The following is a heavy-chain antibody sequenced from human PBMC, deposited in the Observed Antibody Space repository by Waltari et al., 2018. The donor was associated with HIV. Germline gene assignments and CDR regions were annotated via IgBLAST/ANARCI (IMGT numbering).Heavy chain of an antibody. V-gene: IGHV3-21*01. Sequence: EVQLVESGGGLVKPGGSLRLSCAAPGFTFCNFSFLWVRPAPGKGLEWVSYISSGSSYIYYADSVKGRFTISRDNAKNSLYLQMNSLRVEDTAVYYCARVNTMVQGVRVYYYGMDVWGQGTTVTVSS. J-gene: IGHJ6*02. CDR2: ISSGSSYI. D-gene: IGHD3-10*01. CDR3: ARVNTMVQGVRVYYYGMDV. CDR1: GFTFCNFS.